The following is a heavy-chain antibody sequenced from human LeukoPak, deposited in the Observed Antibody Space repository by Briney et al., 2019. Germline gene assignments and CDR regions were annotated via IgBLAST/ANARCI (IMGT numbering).Heavy chain of an antibody. Sequence: ASVKVSCKASGGTFSSYAISWVRQAPGQGLEWMGGIIPIFGTANYAQKFQGRVTITADESTSTAYMELSSLRSEDTAVYYCARTLYGSGGYSVYYYMDVWGKGTTVTISS. D-gene: IGHD3-10*01. CDR2: IIPIFGTA. V-gene: IGHV1-69*13. CDR1: GGTFSSYA. J-gene: IGHJ6*03. CDR3: ARTLYGSGGYSVYYYMDV.